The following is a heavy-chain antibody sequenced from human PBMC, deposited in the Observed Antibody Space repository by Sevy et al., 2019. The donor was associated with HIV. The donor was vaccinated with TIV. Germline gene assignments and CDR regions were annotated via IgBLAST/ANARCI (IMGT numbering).Heavy chain of an antibody. CDR2: ISSSSSTI. CDR3: ARDQRAYYDFWSGYSQPYYYYGMDV. V-gene: IGHV3-48*01. D-gene: IGHD3-3*01. CDR1: GFTFSSYS. J-gene: IGHJ6*02. Sequence: GGSLRIACAASGFTFSSYSMNWVRQAPGKGLEWVSYISSSSSTIYYADSVKGRFTISRDNAKNSLYLQMNSLRAEDTAVYYCARDQRAYYDFWSGYSQPYYYYGMDVWGQGTTVTVSS.